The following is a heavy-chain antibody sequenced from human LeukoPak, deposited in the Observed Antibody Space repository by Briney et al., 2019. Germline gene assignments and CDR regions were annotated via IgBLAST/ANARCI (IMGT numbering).Heavy chain of an antibody. V-gene: IGHV1-46*01. CDR3: ATEYVRTHYFDC. CDR2: ITSTGTTT. Sequence: GASVKVSCKPSGYTFIGFYIHWVRQSPGQGLEWMGIITSTGTTTICAQKFQGRVTMTRDTSTSTVYMDLSSLRSDDTAVYYCATEYVRTHYFDCWGQGTLVTVSS. J-gene: IGHJ4*02. D-gene: IGHD3-16*01. CDR1: GYTFIGFY.